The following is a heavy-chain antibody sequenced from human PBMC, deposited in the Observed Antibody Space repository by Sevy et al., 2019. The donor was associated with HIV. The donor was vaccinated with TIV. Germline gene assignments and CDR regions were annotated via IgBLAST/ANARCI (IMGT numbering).Heavy chain of an antibody. CDR3: TTASWSQEDYYNY. CDR2: IKGKIYDGTI. J-gene: IGHJ4*02. V-gene: IGHV3-15*01. Sequence: GGSLRLSCAASGFTFSNAWMSWVRQAPGKGLEWVGSIKGKIYDGTIDYAAPVKGRLSISREDTKNTLYLQMNSLKTEDTAVYYCTTASWSQEDYYNYWGQGTLVTVSS. D-gene: IGHD6-13*01. CDR1: GFTFSNAW.